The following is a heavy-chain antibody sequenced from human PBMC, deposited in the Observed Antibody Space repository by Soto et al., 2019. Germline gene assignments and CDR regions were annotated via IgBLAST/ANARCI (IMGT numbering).Heavy chain of an antibody. CDR3: ATQEVGGSYVYTFDP. D-gene: IGHD1-26*01. V-gene: IGHV4-39*01. CDR1: GASITSGGYY. CDR2: IYYSGST. J-gene: IGHJ5*02. Sequence: SETLSLTCTVSGASITSGGYYWGWIRQPPGKGLEWIGSIYYSGSTYYNPSLKSRVTISVDTSKNQFSLKLSSVTAADTAVYYCATQEVGGSYVYTFDPWGQGTLVTVSS.